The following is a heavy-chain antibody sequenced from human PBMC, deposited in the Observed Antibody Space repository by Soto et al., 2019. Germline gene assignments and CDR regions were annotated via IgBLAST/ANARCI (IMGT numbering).Heavy chain of an antibody. CDR1: GYMFATYW. CDR2: IDPSDAYT. J-gene: IGHJ4*02. Sequence: GESLKISCNISGYMFATYWISWVRQMPGKGLEWMGKIDPSDAYTRYSPALEGHVTFSVDKSIDTAYLQWSSLKASDTAMYYCARLLQPCRGGTCPPNTLPDYWGQGTLVTVYS. D-gene: IGHD2-15*01. V-gene: IGHV5-10-1*01. CDR3: ARLLQPCRGGTCPPNTLPDY.